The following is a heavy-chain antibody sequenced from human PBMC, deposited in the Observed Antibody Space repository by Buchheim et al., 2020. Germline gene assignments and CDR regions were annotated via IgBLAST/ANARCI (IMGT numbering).Heavy chain of an antibody. V-gene: IGHV3-30*18. CDR3: AKWQWPNEGNHYGMDV. CDR1: GFTFSSFG. D-gene: IGHD6-19*01. CDR2: ISYDGSIK. J-gene: IGHJ6*02. Sequence: QAQLVESGGGAVQPGRSLRLSCIASGFTFSSFGIHWVRQAPGKGLEWVAIISYDGSIKYYSDSVKGRFTISRDNSKNTLYLQMSSLRPEDTAIYYCAKWQWPNEGNHYGMDVWGQGTT.